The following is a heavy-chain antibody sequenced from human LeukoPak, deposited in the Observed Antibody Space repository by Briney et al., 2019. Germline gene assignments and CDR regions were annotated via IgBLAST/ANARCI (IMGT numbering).Heavy chain of an antibody. Sequence: PSETLSLTCAVYGGSFSNFYWSWFRQPPGRGLEWIGSIYHSGSTYYNPSLKSRVTISVDTSKNQFSLKLSSVTAADTAVYYCARPFYSSGAFDIWGQGTMVTVSS. V-gene: IGHV4-34*01. CDR3: ARPFYSSGAFDI. D-gene: IGHD2/OR15-2a*01. J-gene: IGHJ3*02. CDR1: GGSFSNFY. CDR2: IYHSGST.